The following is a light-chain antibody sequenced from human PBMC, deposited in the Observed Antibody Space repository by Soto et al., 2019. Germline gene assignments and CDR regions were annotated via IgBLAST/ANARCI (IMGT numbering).Light chain of an antibody. V-gene: IGKV3-11*01. CDR1: QTVSRY. CDR3: QQRSTWPLFT. J-gene: IGKJ4*01. Sequence: VLTQSPATLSLSPGERATLSCRASQTVSRYLAWYQHKPGQAPRLLIHDASSRATGVPARFNGSGSGTDYTLTISSLDAEDFAIYYCQQRSTWPLFTFGGGTKVEI. CDR2: DAS.